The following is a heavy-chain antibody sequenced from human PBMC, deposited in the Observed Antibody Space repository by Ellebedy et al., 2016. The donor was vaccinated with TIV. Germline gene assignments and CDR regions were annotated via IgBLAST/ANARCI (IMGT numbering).Heavy chain of an antibody. CDR3: TELGAPMDV. Sequence: GESLKISCKGSGFTLTKYWIGRVRQTPGKGLEWMGIIYPGDSRVRYSPSFQGHVTISADKSISTAYLQRSRLKASETAMSYCTELGAPMDVWGQGTTVTVSS. V-gene: IGHV5-51*01. D-gene: IGHD7-27*01. CDR2: IYPGDSRV. J-gene: IGHJ6*02. CDR1: GFTLTKYW.